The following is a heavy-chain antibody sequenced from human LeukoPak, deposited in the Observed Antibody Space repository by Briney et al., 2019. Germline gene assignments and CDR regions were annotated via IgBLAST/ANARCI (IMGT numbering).Heavy chain of an antibody. J-gene: IGHJ6*02. CDR3: AREKGPRWLQLRRYYYYGMDV. V-gene: IGHV1-18*01. D-gene: IGHD5-24*01. CDR2: ISAYNGNT. Sequence: VASVKVSCKASGYTFTSYGISWVRQAPGQGLEWMGWISAYNGNTNYAQKLQGRVTMTTDTSTSTAYMELRSLRSDDTAVYYCAREKGPRWLQLRRYYYYGMDVWGQGTTVTVSS. CDR1: GYTFTSYG.